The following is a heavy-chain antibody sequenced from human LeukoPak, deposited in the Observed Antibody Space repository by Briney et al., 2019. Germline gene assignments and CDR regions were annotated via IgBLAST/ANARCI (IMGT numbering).Heavy chain of an antibody. D-gene: IGHD3-9*01. J-gene: IGHJ4*02. Sequence: PGRSLRLSCAASGFTFSSYAMHWVRQAPGKGLEWVAVISYDGSNKYYADSVKGRFTISRDNSKNTLYLQMNSLRAEDTAVYYCARDPVLRYFDWLLYYFDYWGQGTLVTVSS. CDR1: GFTFSSYA. CDR3: ARDPVLRYFDWLLYYFDY. V-gene: IGHV3-30*04. CDR2: ISYDGSNK.